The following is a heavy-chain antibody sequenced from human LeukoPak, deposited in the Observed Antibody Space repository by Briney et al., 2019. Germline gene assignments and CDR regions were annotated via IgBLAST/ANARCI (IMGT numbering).Heavy chain of an antibody. J-gene: IGHJ4*02. D-gene: IGHD3-22*01. CDR3: ARQFRNSSGYYSYYFDY. CDR1: GYSFTTYW. Sequence: GESLKISCKGSGYSFTTYWIGWVRQMPGRGLEWMGIIYPGDSDTRYSPSFQGQVTISADKSISTAYLQWSSLKASDTAMYYCARQFRNSSGYYSYYFDYWGQGTLVTVSS. CDR2: IYPGDSDT. V-gene: IGHV5-51*01.